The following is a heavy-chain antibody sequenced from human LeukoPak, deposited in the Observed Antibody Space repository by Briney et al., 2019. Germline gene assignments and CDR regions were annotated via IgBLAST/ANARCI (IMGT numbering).Heavy chain of an antibody. Sequence: SETLSLTCAVYGGSFSGYYWSWIRQPPGKGLEWIGEINHSGSTNYNPSLKSRVTISVDTSKNQFSLKLSSVTAADTAVYYCARSPSGGDYYMDVWGKGTTVTVSS. CDR2: INHSGST. V-gene: IGHV4-34*01. CDR1: GGSFSGYY. D-gene: IGHD3-10*01. CDR3: ARSPSGGDYYMDV. J-gene: IGHJ6*03.